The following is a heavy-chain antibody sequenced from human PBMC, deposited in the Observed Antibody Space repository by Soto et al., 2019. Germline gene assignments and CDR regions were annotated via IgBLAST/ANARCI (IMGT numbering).Heavy chain of an antibody. Sequence: ASVKVSCKASGYTFTSYAMHWVRPAPGQRLEWMGWINAGNGNTKYSQKFQGRVTITRDTSASTAYMELSSLRSEDTAVYYCARDPNLSSRPLGASDYWGQGTLVTVSS. V-gene: IGHV1-3*01. CDR2: INAGNGNT. J-gene: IGHJ4*02. D-gene: IGHD1-26*01. CDR3: ARDPNLSSRPLGASDY. CDR1: GYTFTSYA.